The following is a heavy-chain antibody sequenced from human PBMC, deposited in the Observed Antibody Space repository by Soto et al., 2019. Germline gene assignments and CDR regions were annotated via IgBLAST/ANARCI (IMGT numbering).Heavy chain of an antibody. D-gene: IGHD6-13*01. J-gene: IGHJ4*02. Sequence: GGSLRLSCAASGFTFSNYAMSWVRQAPGKGLEWVSAISGSGGGIYYADSVKGRFTISRDNSKNTLYLQMNSLRAEDTAVYYCARWRIAAGDYWGQGTLVTVSS. CDR2: ISGSGGGI. V-gene: IGHV3-23*01. CDR3: ARWRIAAGDY. CDR1: GFTFSNYA.